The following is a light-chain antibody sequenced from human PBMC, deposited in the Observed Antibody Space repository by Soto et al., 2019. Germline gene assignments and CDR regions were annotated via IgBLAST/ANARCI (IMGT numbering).Light chain of an antibody. V-gene: IGLV1-40*01. CDR1: SSNIGAGYD. J-gene: IGLJ2*01. CDR3: QSYDSSLPDVV. Sequence: QSALTQPPSVSGAPGQRVTISCTGSSSNIGAGYDVHWYQQLPGTAPKLLIYGNSNRPSGVPDRFSGSKSGTSASLAITGLQAEDEADYYCQSYDSSLPDVVFGGGTKVTVL. CDR2: GNS.